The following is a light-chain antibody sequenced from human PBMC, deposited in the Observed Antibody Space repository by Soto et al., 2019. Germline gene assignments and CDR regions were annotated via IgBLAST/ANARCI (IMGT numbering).Light chain of an antibody. J-gene: IGKJ3*01. V-gene: IGKV3-20*01. CDR3: LQYGRSPFT. Sequence: EIVLTQSPGTLSLSPGERATLSCRASQSVNLNYLAWYQQKPGQAPRLLIYGASSRATGIPYRFSGSGSGTEFTLTVSRLEPEGFAVYYCLQYGRSPFTFGPGTKVDIK. CDR2: GAS. CDR1: QSVNLNY.